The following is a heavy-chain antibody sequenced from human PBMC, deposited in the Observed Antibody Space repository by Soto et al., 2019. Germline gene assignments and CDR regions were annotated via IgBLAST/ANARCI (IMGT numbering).Heavy chain of an antibody. V-gene: IGHV4-30-4*01. CDR1: GGSISGGYYY. CDR3: AGMTRPKDY. D-gene: IGHD2-2*01. Sequence: SETLCLTCTVAGGSISGGYYYWSWIRQPPGKGLEWIGYIYYSGSTYYNPSLKSRVTISVDTSKNQFSLKLSSVTAADTAVYYCAGMTRPKDYWGQGTLVTVSS. CDR2: IYYSGST. J-gene: IGHJ4*02.